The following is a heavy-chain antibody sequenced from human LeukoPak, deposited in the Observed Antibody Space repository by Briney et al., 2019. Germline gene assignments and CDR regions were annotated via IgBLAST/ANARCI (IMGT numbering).Heavy chain of an antibody. CDR3: AEGGVAGNFDY. CDR1: GYTFTSNY. Sequence: ASVKISCKTSGYTFTSNYIHWVLQAPGHGLEWMGLVNPSGGSTTYAQMFQGRVTMTRDTSTSTVYLELSSLRSEDAAVYYCAEGGVAGNFDYWGPGNQVTVSS. CDR2: VNPSGGST. V-gene: IGHV1-46*01. J-gene: IGHJ4*02. D-gene: IGHD6-19*01.